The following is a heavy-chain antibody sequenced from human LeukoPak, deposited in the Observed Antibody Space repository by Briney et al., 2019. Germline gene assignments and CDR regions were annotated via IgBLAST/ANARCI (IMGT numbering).Heavy chain of an antibody. D-gene: IGHD6-19*01. Sequence: APVRVSCKASGYTFTGYYMHWVRQAPGQGLEWMGWINPNSGGTNYAQKFQGWVTMTRDTSISTAYMELSRLRSDDTAVYYCARGSGSGWSEYFQHWGQGTLVTVSS. CDR2: INPNSGGT. V-gene: IGHV1-2*04. CDR3: ARGSGSGWSEYFQH. J-gene: IGHJ1*01. CDR1: GYTFTGYY.